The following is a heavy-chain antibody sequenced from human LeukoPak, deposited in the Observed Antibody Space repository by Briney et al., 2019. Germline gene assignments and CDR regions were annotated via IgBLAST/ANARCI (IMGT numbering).Heavy chain of an antibody. V-gene: IGHV3-21*01. J-gene: IGHJ4*02. CDR2: ISSSSSYI. CDR1: GFTFSSYS. CDR3: ARDHMVRGVIISWYFDY. D-gene: IGHD3-10*01. Sequence: NTGGSLRLSCAASGFTFSSYSMNWVRQAPGKGLEWVSSISSSSSYIYYADSVKGRFTISRDNAKNSLYLQMNSLRAEDTAVYYCARDHMVRGVIISWYFDYWGQGTLVTVSS.